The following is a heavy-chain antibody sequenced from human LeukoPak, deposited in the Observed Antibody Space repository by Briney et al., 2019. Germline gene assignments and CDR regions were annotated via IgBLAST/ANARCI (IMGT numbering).Heavy chain of an antibody. D-gene: IGHD1-7*01. CDR3: ARGKYNWNLGTEYYFDY. CDR2: INHSGST. CDR1: GGSFSGYY. Sequence: SETLSLTCAVYGGSFSGYYWSWIRQPPGKGLEWIGEINHSGSTNYNPSLKSRVTISVDTSKNQFSLKLSSVTAADTAVYYCARGKYNWNLGTEYYFDYWGQGTLVTVSS. V-gene: IGHV4-34*01. J-gene: IGHJ4*02.